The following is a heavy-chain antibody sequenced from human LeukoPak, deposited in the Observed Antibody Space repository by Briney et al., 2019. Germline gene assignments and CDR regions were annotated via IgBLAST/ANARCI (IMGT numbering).Heavy chain of an antibody. CDR1: GFTFSSYA. CDR3: AKATGKLDPFDY. Sequence: PGGSLRLSCEASGFTFSSYAMSWVRQAPGEGLEWASSVSDRGSRTYDAESLKGRFTISRDNSKNTLYLQMNSLRAEDTAVYYCAKATGKLDPFDYWGQGTLVTVSS. D-gene: IGHD1-1*01. V-gene: IGHV3-23*01. CDR2: VSDRGSRT. J-gene: IGHJ4*02.